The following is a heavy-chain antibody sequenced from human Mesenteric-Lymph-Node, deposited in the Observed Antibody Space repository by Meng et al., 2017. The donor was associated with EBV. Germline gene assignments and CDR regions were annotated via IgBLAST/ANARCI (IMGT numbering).Heavy chain of an antibody. D-gene: IGHD1-26*01. J-gene: IGHJ4*02. CDR3: ALIIVGATHFDY. CDR2: IYYSGST. CDR1: GGSVRSGSYY. Sequence: QVQLQESGPGLVKPSETLSLTCTVSGGSVRSGSYYWSWIRQPPGKGLEWIGYIYYSGSTNYNPSLKSRVTISVDTSKNQFSLKLSSVTAADTAVYYCALIIVGATHFDYWGQGTLVTVSS. V-gene: IGHV4-61*01.